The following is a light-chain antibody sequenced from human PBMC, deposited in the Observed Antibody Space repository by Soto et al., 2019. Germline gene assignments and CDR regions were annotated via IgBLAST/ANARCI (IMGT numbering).Light chain of an antibody. CDR2: DVS. CDR1: SSDVGGYNY. Sequence: QSVLTQPASVSGSPGQSITISCTGTSSDVGGYNYVSWYQQHPGKAPKLMIYDVSNRPSGVSNRFSGSKSGNTASLTISGLQAEVEADYYCSSYTSSSTLVFGGGTNVTVL. V-gene: IGLV2-14*01. J-gene: IGLJ2*01. CDR3: SSYTSSSTLV.